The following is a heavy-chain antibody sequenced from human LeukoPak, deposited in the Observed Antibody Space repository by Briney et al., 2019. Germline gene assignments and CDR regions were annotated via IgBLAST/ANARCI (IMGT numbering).Heavy chain of an antibody. V-gene: IGHV3-30*18. D-gene: IGHD3-10*01. CDR1: GFTFSSYG. CDR2: ISYDGSNK. J-gene: IGHJ4*02. CDR3: AKDQIWFGELSPIDY. Sequence: GGSLRLSCAASGFTFSSYGMHWVRQAPGKGLEWVAVISYDGSNKYYADSVKGRFTISRDNSKNTLYLQMNSLRAEDTAVYYCAKDQIWFGELSPIDYWGQGTLVAVSS.